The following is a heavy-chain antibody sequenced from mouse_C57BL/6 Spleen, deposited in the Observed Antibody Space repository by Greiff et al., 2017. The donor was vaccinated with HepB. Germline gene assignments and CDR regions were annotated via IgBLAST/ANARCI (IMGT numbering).Heavy chain of an antibody. CDR2: INPNNGGT. CDR1: GYTFTDYY. V-gene: IGHV1-26*01. J-gene: IGHJ3*01. D-gene: IGHD2-5*01. CDR3: ARAIVTTGAY. Sequence: EVQLQQSGPELVKPGASVKISCKASGYTFTDYYMNWVKQSHGKSLEWIGDINPNNGGTSYNQKFKGKATLTVDKSSSTAYMELRSLTSEDSAVYYCARAIVTTGAYWGQGTLVTVSA.